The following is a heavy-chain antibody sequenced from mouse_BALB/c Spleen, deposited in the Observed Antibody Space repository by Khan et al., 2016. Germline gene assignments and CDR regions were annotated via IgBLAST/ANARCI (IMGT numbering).Heavy chain of an antibody. CDR2: IHPSDSES. CDR3: TRSAYGNHPYYAMDY. J-gene: IGHJ4*01. CDR1: GYSFTRYW. Sequence: QVRLQQSGTELVRPGASVKLSCKASGYSFTRYWMNWVKQRPGQGLEWIGMIHPSDSESRLNQKFKDKATLTVDHSSSIAYMQLSSPTSEDSAVYYCTRSAYGNHPYYAMDYWGQGTSVTVSS. V-gene: IGHV1-61*01. D-gene: IGHD2-1*01.